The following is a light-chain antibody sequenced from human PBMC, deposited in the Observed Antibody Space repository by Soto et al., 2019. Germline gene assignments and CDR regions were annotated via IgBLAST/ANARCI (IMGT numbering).Light chain of an antibody. J-gene: IGKJ2*01. CDR3: QQRGNWPYT. CDR2: DAS. Sequence: EIVLTQSPATLSLSPGERATLSCRASQSVSNSLAWYQQTPGQAPRLLIYDASNRATGIPARFSGSGSGTDFTLTISSLEPEDFAVYYCQQRGNWPYTFGQGTKLEIK. CDR1: QSVSNS. V-gene: IGKV3-11*01.